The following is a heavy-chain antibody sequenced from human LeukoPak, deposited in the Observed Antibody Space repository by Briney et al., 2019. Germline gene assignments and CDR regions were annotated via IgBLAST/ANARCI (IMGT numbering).Heavy chain of an antibody. Sequence: PGESLKISCQGSGYNFPIYWIGWVRQMPGKGLEWMGIIYPDDFNTIYSPSFQGQVTISADKSISTAYLEWSSLKASDTAMYYCARQGAAGKYYYYYMDVWGKGTTVTVSS. D-gene: IGHD6-13*01. J-gene: IGHJ6*03. CDR3: ARQGAAGKYYYYYMDV. V-gene: IGHV5-51*01. CDR2: IYPDDFNT. CDR1: GYNFPIYW.